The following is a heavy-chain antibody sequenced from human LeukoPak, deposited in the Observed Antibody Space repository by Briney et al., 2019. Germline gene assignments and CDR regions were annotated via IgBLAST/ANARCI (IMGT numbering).Heavy chain of an antibody. J-gene: IGHJ6*02. CDR1: GFTFNKFP. CDR3: AKDCSGGSCYSEYYGMDV. CDR2: ISEDGGGT. Sequence: GGSLRLSCVASGFTFNKFPMTWVRQAPGKGLQWVSAISEDGGGTYYADSVKGRFTISRDNSKNTLYLQMNSLRAEDTAVYYCAKDCSGGSCYSEYYGMDVWGQGTTVTVSS. V-gene: IGHV3-23*01. D-gene: IGHD2-15*01.